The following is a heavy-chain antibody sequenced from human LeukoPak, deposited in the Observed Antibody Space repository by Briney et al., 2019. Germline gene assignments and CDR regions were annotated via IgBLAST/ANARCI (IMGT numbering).Heavy chain of an antibody. CDR2: IYYSGST. V-gene: IGHV4-31*03. Sequence: SETLSLTCTVSGGSISSGGYYWSWIRQHPGKGLEWIGYIYYSGSTYYNPSLKSRVTISVDTSKDQFSLKLSSVTAADTAVYYCASYSYGYVGEKNYFNYWGQGTLVTVSS. D-gene: IGHD5-18*01. CDR3: ASYSYGYVGEKNYFNY. J-gene: IGHJ4*02. CDR1: GGSISSGGYY.